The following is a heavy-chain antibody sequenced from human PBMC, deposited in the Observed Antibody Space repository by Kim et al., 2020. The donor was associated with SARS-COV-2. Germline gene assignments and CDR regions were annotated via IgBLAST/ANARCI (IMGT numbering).Heavy chain of an antibody. V-gene: IGHV3-15*01. CDR3: TTAGRGYCSTTSCPHYGIDV. D-gene: IGHD2-2*03. J-gene: IGHJ6*02. Sequence: GGSLRLSCAASGFTFTDAWVGWVRQAPGKGLEWVGRIKNKGDGETTDYATPVKGRFTISRDDSKNTLYLQMISLKTEDTAVYYCTTAGRGYCSTTSCPHYGIDVWGQGTTVTVAS. CDR1: GFTFTDAW. CDR2: IKNKGDGETT.